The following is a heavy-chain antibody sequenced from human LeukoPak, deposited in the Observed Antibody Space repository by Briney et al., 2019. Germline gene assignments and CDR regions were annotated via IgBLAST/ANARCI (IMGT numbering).Heavy chain of an antibody. CDR3: ARLGVADHLYFDL. J-gene: IGHJ2*01. CDR1: GGSISSGGYY. Sequence: SQTLSLTCTVSGGSISSGGYYWSWIRQHPGKGLEWIGYIYYSGSTNYNPSLKSRVTISVDTSKNQFSLKLSSVTAADTAVYYCARLGVADHLYFDLWGRGTLVTVSS. V-gene: IGHV4-31*03. D-gene: IGHD6-19*01. CDR2: IYYSGST.